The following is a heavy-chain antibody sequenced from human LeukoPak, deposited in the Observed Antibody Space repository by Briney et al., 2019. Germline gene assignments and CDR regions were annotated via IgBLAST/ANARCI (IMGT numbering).Heavy chain of an antibody. CDR1: GDSVSNNRAA. D-gene: IGHD3-10*01. CDR3: ARDFGFGEVNAFDI. Sequence: SQTLSLTCAISGDSVSNNRAAWNWIRQYPSRGLEWLGRTYYRSKWYNDYAVSVKSRITINPDTSKNQFSLQLNSVTPEDTAVYYCARDFGFGEVNAFDIWGQGTMVTVSS. CDR2: TYYRSKWYN. V-gene: IGHV6-1*01. J-gene: IGHJ3*02.